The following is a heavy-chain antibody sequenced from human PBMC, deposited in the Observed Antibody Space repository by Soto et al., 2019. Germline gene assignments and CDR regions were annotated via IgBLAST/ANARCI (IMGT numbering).Heavy chain of an antibody. V-gene: IGHV1-69*06. CDR3: ARGLTTVTGYYYYGMDV. J-gene: IGHJ6*02. D-gene: IGHD4-17*01. Sequence: SVKVSCKASGGTFSSYAISWVRQAPGQGLEWMGGIIPIFGTANYAQKFQGRVTITADKSTSTAYMELSSLRSEDTAVYYCARGLTTVTGYYYYGMDVWGQGTTVTVSS. CDR2: IIPIFGTA. CDR1: GGTFSSYA.